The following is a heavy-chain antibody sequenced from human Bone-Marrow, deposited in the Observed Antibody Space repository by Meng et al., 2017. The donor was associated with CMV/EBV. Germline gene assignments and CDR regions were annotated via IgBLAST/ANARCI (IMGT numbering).Heavy chain of an antibody. CDR2: LSYSGST. CDR1: SITISSYY. V-gene: IGHV4-39*07. J-gene: IGHJ5*02. Sequence: SITISSYYWGCIRQPPGKGLEWIGSLSYSGSTYYNPSLKSRVTISVDTSKNQFSLKLSSVTAADTAVYYCARDPGLSSIAARTNWFDPWGQGTLVTVSS. D-gene: IGHD6-6*01. CDR3: ARDPGLSSIAARTNWFDP.